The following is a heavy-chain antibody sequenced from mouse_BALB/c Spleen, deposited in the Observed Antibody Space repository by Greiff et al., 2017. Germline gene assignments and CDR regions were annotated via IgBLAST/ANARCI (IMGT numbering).Heavy chain of an antibody. CDR3: TRGGNFNWYFDV. J-gene: IGHJ1*01. D-gene: IGHD2-1*01. CDR1: GFTFSNYW. CDR2: IRLKSNNYAT. Sequence: EVKVEESGGGLVQPGGSMKLSCVASGFTFSNYWMNWVRQSPEKGLEWVAEIRLKSNNYATHYAESVKGRFTISRDDSKSSVYLQMNNLIAEDTGIYYCTRGGNFNWYFDVWGAGTTVTVSS. V-gene: IGHV6-6*02.